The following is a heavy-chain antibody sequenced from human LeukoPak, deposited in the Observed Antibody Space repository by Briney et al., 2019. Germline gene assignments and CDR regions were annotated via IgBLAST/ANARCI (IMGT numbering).Heavy chain of an antibody. CDR2: IYYRGST. V-gene: IGHV4-61*05. Sequence: PSETLSLTCTVSGGSISSSSYYWGWIRQPPGKGLEWIGYIYYRGSTNYNPSLKSRVTISVDTSKNQFSLKLSSVTAADTVVYYCARLTAYYYMDVWGKGTTVTVSS. J-gene: IGHJ6*03. CDR3: ARLTAYYYMDV. CDR1: GGSISSSSYY. D-gene: IGHD5-18*01.